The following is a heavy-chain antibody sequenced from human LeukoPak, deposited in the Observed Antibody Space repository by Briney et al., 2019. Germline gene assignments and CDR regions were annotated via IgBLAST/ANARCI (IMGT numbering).Heavy chain of an antibody. CDR3: ARVGRSGYHDAFDI. Sequence: SVKVSCKASGGTFSSYAISWVRQAPGQGLEWMGGIIPILGIANNAQKFQGRVTITADKSTSTAYMELSSLRSEDTAVYYCARVGRSGYHDAFDIWGQGTMVTVSS. CDR2: IIPILGIA. CDR1: GGTFSSYA. D-gene: IGHD3-22*01. J-gene: IGHJ3*02. V-gene: IGHV1-69*04.